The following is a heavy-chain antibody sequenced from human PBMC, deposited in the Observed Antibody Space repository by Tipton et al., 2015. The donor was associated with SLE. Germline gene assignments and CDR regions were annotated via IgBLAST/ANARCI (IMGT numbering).Heavy chain of an antibody. Sequence: SLRLSCAASGFTFSSYSMSWVRQAPGKGLEWVANIKQDGSEKYYVDSVKGRFPISRDNAKNSLYLQMNSLRAEDTAVYYCARGGRTAVYGDPGFGYWGQGTLVTVSS. J-gene: IGHJ4*02. CDR1: GFTFSSYS. CDR3: ARGGRTAVYGDPGFGY. CDR2: IKQDGSEK. D-gene: IGHD4-17*01. V-gene: IGHV3-7*01.